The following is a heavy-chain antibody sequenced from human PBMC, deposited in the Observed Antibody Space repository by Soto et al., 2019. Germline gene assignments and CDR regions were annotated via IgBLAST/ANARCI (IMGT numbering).Heavy chain of an antibody. CDR2: ISAYNGNT. CDR1: GYTFTSYG. CDR3: ARINSMNERSAAS. V-gene: IGHV1-18*01. Sequence: QVQLVQSGAEVKKPGASVKVSCKASGYTFTSYGISWVRQAPGQGLEWMGWISAYNGNTNYAQKLQGRVTMTTDTSTITAYIEPRSLRSDATAVYYCARINSMNERSAASWGQGTLVTVSS. J-gene: IGHJ5*02. D-gene: IGHD3-22*01.